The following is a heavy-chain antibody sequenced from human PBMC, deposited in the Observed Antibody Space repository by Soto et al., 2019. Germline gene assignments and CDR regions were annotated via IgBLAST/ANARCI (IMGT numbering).Heavy chain of an antibody. J-gene: IGHJ3*02. V-gene: IGHV1-2*02. CDR3: AREVVVVVAATTDAFAI. Sequence: QVQLVQSGAEVKKPGASVKVSCKASGYTFTGYYMHWVRQAPGQGLEWMGWINPNSGGTNYAQKLKGRVTMARDTAICTAYMELVRLRSDDTVVYYCAREVVVVVAATTDAFAIWGQGTMVTVSS. CDR1: GYTFTGYY. CDR2: INPNSGGT. D-gene: IGHD2-15*01.